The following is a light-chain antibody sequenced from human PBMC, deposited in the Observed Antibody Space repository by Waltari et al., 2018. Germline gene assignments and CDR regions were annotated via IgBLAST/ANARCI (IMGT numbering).Light chain of an antibody. J-gene: IGLJ3*02. Sequence: QLVLTQSPSASASLGASVKLTCTLSSGHSSNVIAWHQQQPEKGPRYLMKVNSDGSHSKGDKIPERFSGSSSGAGHYLTISSLQAEDEADYYCQTGGHGTWVFGGGTKLTVL. CDR3: QTGGHGTWV. V-gene: IGLV4-69*01. CDR1: SGHSSNV. CDR2: VNSDGSH.